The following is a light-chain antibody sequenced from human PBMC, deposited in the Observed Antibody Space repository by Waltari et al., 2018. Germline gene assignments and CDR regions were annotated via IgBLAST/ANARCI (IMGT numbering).Light chain of an antibody. Sequence: AIQLTQSPSSLSASVGHRITITCPASQDIASALAWYVQKPGKAPQLLIYDASTLESGVPSRFSGSGSGTDFTLSISGLQPEDFATYYCQQFINYPLTFGPGTTVDIK. CDR2: DAS. J-gene: IGKJ3*01. CDR3: QQFINYPLT. CDR1: QDIASA. V-gene: IGKV1D-13*01.